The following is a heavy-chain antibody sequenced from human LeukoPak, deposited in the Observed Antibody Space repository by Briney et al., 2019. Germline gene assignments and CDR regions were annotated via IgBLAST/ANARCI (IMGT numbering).Heavy chain of an antibody. D-gene: IGHD1-1*01. CDR1: GFTFSSYA. Sequence: GGSLRLSCAASGFTFSSYAMSWVRQAPGKGLEWVSAISGSGGSTYYADSVKGRFTISRDYSKNTLYLQMNSLRAEDTAVYYCARGYNWIDMKSAPDFDYWGQGTLVTVSS. CDR2: ISGSGGST. V-gene: IGHV3-23*01. J-gene: IGHJ4*02. CDR3: ARGYNWIDMKSAPDFDY.